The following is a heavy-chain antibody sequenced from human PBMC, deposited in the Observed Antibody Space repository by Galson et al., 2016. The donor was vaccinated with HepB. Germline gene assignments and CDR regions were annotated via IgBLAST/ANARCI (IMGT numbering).Heavy chain of an antibody. CDR2: VDPSDSSP. J-gene: IGHJ4*02. Sequence: QSGAEVKKPGESLRISCQGSGNDFTNYWINWVRQMPGGGLEWMGKVDPSDSSPNYSSSFQGHVTISADRSTNTVHLQWTSLKASDTALYYCTRGSKIYSSPWAPCDSWGQGTLVTVSS. CDR3: TRGSKIYSSPWAPCDS. D-gene: IGHD3-22*01. V-gene: IGHV5-10-1*01. CDR1: GNDFTNYW.